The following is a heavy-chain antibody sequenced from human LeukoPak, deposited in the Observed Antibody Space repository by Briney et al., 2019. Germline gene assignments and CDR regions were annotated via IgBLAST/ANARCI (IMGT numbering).Heavy chain of an antibody. J-gene: IGHJ6*02. Sequence: GASVKVSCKASGYTFTSYDINWVRQATGQGLEWMGWMNPNSGNTGYAQKFQGRVTMTRNTSISTAYMELSSLRSEDTAVYYCARGRLLPYYYYYYGMDVWGQGTTVTVSS. V-gene: IGHV1-8*01. CDR2: MNPNSGNT. CDR1: GYTFTSYD. D-gene: IGHD2/OR15-2a*01. CDR3: ARGRLLPYYYYYYGMDV.